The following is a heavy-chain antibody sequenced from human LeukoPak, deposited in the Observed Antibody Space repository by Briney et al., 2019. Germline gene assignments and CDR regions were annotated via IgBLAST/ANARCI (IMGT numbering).Heavy chain of an antibody. D-gene: IGHD5-18*01. CDR1: GFTFNTYG. Sequence: GGSLRLSCAASGFTFNTYGMSWVRQAPGKGLEWVSTISVSGGTTYYADSVKGRFTISRDNSKNTLYLQMNSLRAEDTAVYYCAKDRYSYGTISFDYWGQGTLVTVSS. V-gene: IGHV3-23*01. CDR3: AKDRYSYGTISFDY. J-gene: IGHJ4*02. CDR2: ISVSGGTT.